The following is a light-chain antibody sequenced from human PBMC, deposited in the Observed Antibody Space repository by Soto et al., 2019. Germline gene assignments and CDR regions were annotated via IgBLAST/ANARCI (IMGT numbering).Light chain of an antibody. V-gene: IGKV3-20*01. Sequence: EVVLTQSPGTLSLSPGERATLSCRASQSINGNFLVWYQQKLGQAPRLLIFAASSRATGIPDRFSGSGSGTDFTLTISRLEPEDFAVYYCQQYDSSLLTFGGGTKVDIK. CDR3: QQYDSSLLT. CDR2: AAS. J-gene: IGKJ4*01. CDR1: QSINGNF.